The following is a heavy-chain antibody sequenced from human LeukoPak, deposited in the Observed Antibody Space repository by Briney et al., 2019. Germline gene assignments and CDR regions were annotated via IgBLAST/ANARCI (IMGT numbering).Heavy chain of an antibody. J-gene: IGHJ4*02. Sequence: PGGSLRLSCAASGFTFSSYWMSWVRQAPGKGLEWVANIKQDGSEKYYVDSVKGRFTISRDNAKNSLYLQMNSLRAEDTAVYYCARGYGYSSSWYDAPPDYWGQGTLVTVSS. CDR3: ARGYGYSSSWYDAPPDY. V-gene: IGHV3-7*01. CDR1: GFTFSSYW. CDR2: IKQDGSEK. D-gene: IGHD6-13*01.